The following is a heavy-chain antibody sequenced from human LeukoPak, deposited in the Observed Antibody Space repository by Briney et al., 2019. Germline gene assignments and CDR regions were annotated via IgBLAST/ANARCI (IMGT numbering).Heavy chain of an antibody. CDR2: INHSGST. J-gene: IGHJ2*01. CDR3: ARGRSGRPKWSHWYFDL. V-gene: IGHV4-30-2*01. Sequence: SQTLSLTCTVSGGSISSGGYYWSWIRQPPGKGLEWIGEINHSGSTNYNPSLKSRVTISVDTSKNQFSLKLSSVTAADTAVYYCARGRSGRPKWSHWYFDLWGRGTLVTVSS. CDR1: GGSISSGGYY. D-gene: IGHD3-10*01.